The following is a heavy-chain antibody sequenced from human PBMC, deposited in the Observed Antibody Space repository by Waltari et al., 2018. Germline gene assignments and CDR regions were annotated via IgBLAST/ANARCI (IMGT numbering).Heavy chain of an antibody. Sequence: QVQLQQWGAGLLKPSETLSLTCAVYGGSFSGYYWSWIRQPPGKGLEWIGEINHSGSTNYNPSLKSRVTISVDTSKNQFSLKLSSVTAADTAVYYCARGIYVVAATHNWFDPWGQGTLVTVSS. D-gene: IGHD2-15*01. CDR3: ARGIYVVAATHNWFDP. J-gene: IGHJ5*02. V-gene: IGHV4-34*01. CDR1: GGSFSGYY. CDR2: INHSGST.